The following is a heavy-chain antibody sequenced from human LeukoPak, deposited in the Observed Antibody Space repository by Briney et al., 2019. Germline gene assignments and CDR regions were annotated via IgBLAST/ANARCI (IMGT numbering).Heavy chain of an antibody. J-gene: IGHJ3*02. V-gene: IGHV3-20*04. CDR1: GFTFDDYG. Sequence: PGGSLRLSCAASGFTFDDYGMSWVRQAPGKGLEWVSGINWNGGSTGYADSVKGRFTISRDNAKNSLYLQMNSLRAEDTALYYCARVREDDSGDSHDAFDIWGQGTMVTVSS. CDR3: ARVREDDSGDSHDAFDI. CDR2: INWNGGST. D-gene: IGHD4-17*01.